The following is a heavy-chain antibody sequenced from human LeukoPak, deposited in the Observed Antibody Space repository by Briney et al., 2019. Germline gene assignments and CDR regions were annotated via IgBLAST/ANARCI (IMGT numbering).Heavy chain of an antibody. J-gene: IGHJ3*02. V-gene: IGHV3-7*01. Sequence: GGSLRLSCAASGFTFSIYWMSWVRQAPGKGLQWVANIKQDGSAKYYVDSVKGRFTISRDNAKTSLYLQMNSLRAEDTAVYYCARDTSSWYEGDTFDIWGQGTMVTVSS. D-gene: IGHD6-13*01. CDR1: GFTFSIYW. CDR3: ARDTSSWYEGDTFDI. CDR2: IKQDGSAK.